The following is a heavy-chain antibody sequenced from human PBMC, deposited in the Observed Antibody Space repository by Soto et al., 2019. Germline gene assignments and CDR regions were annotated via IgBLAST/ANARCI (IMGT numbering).Heavy chain of an antibody. CDR1: GFTFSAYG. D-gene: IGHD2-15*01. V-gene: IGHV3-23*01. CDR2: IGSGGSI. J-gene: IGHJ4*02. Sequence: PGGSLRLSCAASGFTFSAYGMSWVRQTPGKGLEWVSIIGSGGSINYADSVKGRFTIPRDNSKNTLYLQMNSLRAEDTAVYYCAKDRGPFGYCSGGSCLEFDYWGQGTLVTVSS. CDR3: AKDRGPFGYCSGGSCLEFDY.